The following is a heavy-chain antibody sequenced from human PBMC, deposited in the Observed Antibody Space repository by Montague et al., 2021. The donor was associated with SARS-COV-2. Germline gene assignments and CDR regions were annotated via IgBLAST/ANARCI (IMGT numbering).Heavy chain of an antibody. CDR2: INHSGST. J-gene: IGHJ4*02. D-gene: IGHD5-18*01. Sequence: SETLSLTCVVYGGSFSGHYWSWIRQPPGKGLEWIGEINHSGSTNXNPSLKSRVTISVDTSKKQFPLRLNSVTAADTAVYYCARGGGYSYGALDYWGQGTLVTVSS. CDR3: ARGGGYSYGALDY. V-gene: IGHV4-34*01. CDR1: GGSFSGHY.